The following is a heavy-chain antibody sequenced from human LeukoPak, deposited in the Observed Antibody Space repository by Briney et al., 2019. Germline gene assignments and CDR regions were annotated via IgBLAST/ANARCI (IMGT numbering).Heavy chain of an antibody. V-gene: IGHV3-74*01. J-gene: IGHJ6*02. D-gene: IGHD6-13*01. Sequence: GVSLRLSCAASGFTFSSYWMHWVRQAPGKGLVWVSRINSDGSSTSYADSVKGRFTISRDNAKNTLYLQMNSLRAEDTAVYYCAREYSSHYYYYGMDVWGQGTTVTVSS. CDR3: AREYSSHYYYYGMDV. CDR1: GFTFSSYW. CDR2: INSDGSST.